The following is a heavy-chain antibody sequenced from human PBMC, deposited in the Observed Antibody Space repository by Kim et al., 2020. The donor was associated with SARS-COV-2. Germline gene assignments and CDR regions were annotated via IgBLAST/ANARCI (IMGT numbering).Heavy chain of an antibody. D-gene: IGHD3-22*01. CDR3: AKDGFYDSSGYYDYYYYYMDV. CDR1: GFTFSSYA. CDR2: ISGSGGST. V-gene: IGHV3-23*01. Sequence: GGSLRLSCAASGFTFSSYAMSWVRQAPGKGLEWVSAISGSGGSTYYADSVKGRFTISRDNSKNTLYLQMNSLRAEDTAVYYCAKDGFYDSSGYYDYYYYYMDVWGKGTTVTVSS. J-gene: IGHJ6*03.